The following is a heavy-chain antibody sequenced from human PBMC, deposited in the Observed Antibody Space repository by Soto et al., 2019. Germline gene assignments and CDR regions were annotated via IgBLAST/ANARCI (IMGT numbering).Heavy chain of an antibody. Sequence: GGSLRLSCAAAGFTFSSDWMHWVRQTPGKGRVWVSRINSDGTSTSYADSVKGRFTISRDNATNTLYLQMTSPTAEDTAVYYCARERAYGPDSRAPEYWGQGTLVTVSS. CDR3: ARERAYGPDSRAPEY. J-gene: IGHJ4*02. D-gene: IGHD3-16*01. CDR1: GFTFSSDW. V-gene: IGHV3-74*01. CDR2: INSDGTST.